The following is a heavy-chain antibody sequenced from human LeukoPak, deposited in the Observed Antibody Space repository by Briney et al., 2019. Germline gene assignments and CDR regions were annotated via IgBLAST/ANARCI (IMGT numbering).Heavy chain of an antibody. CDR2: INTSGST. J-gene: IGHJ4*02. V-gene: IGHV4-4*07. CDR3: AREIATSGGNSRALDY. Sequence: KPSETLSLICTVSGGSISNYYWSWIRQPAGKGMQWIGRINTSGSTNCTPSLKSRVTMSLATSKNQFSLNLTSVTSADTAVYYCAREIATSGGNSRALDYWGQGTLVTVSS. D-gene: IGHD4-23*01. CDR1: GGSISNYY.